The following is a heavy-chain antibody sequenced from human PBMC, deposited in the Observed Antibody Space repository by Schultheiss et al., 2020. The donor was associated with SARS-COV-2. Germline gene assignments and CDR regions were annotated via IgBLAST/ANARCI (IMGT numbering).Heavy chain of an antibody. Sequence: ASVKVSCKACGGTFSSYAISWVRQAPGQGLEWMGRINPDSGGTNYAQKFQGRVTMTRNTSISTAYMELSSLRSDDTAVYYCARDFRGLGLEQFDPWGQGTLVTVSS. CDR1: GGTFSSYA. V-gene: IGHV1-8*02. D-gene: IGHD3-10*01. J-gene: IGHJ5*02. CDR3: ARDFRGLGLEQFDP. CDR2: INPDSGGT.